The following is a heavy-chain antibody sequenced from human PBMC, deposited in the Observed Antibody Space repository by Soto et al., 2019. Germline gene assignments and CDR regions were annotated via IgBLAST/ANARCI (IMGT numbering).Heavy chain of an antibody. CDR2: IVVGSGNT. V-gene: IGHV1-58*02. CDR3: AADVLGVYDNFDY. Sequence: QMQLVQSGPEVKKPGTSVKVSCKASGFTFTSSAMQWVRQARGQRLEWIGWIVVGSGNTNYAEKFQERVTITRDMSTSTAYMELSRLRSEDTGVYYCAADVLGVYDNFDYWGQGTLVTVSS. J-gene: IGHJ4*02. D-gene: IGHD3-16*01. CDR1: GFTFTSSA.